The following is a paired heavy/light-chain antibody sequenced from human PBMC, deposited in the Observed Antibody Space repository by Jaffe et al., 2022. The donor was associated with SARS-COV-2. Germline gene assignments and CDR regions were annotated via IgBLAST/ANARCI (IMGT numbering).Heavy chain of an antibody. Sequence: EVQLVESGGGLVQPGGSLRLSCAASGFKFSDHYMDWVRQAPGRGLEWVARSRNKASSYTTEYAASVKGRFTISRDDPKNSLYLQMNSLKTEDTAVYYCTRSSSSTRYFDYWGQGTLVTVSS. CDR1: GFKFSDHY. J-gene: IGHJ4*02. D-gene: IGHD3-10*01. CDR3: TRSSSSTRYFDY. V-gene: IGHV3-72*01. CDR2: SRNKASSYTT.
Light chain of an antibody. CDR1: QGVSNY. Sequence: DIQLTQSPSFLSASVGDRVTITCRASQGVSNYLAWYQQKPGKAPRLLIYAASSLQSGVPSRFSGSGSGTEFTLTISSLQPEDFATYYCQQVNLYPITFGQGTRLEIK. V-gene: IGKV1-9*01. CDR3: QQVNLYPIT. CDR2: AAS. J-gene: IGKJ5*01.